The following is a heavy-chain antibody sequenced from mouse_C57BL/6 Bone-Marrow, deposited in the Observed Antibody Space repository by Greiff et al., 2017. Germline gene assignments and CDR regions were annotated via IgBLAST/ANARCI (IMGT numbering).Heavy chain of an antibody. Sequence: QVQLQQSGAELARPGASVKLSCKASGYTFTSYGISWVKQRTGQGLAWIGELYPRSGNTYYNEKFKGKATLPADKSSSTAYMELRSLTSEDSAVYFCAPWGSDYWGQGTTLTVAS. V-gene: IGHV1-81*01. CDR1: GYTFTSYG. J-gene: IGHJ2*01. D-gene: IGHD4-1*01. CDR2: LYPRSGNT. CDR3: APWGSDY.